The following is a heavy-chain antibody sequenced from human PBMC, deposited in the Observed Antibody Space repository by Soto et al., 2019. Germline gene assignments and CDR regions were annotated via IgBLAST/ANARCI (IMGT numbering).Heavy chain of an antibody. CDR3: ARAKVVVPAYKYYYYYGMDV. J-gene: IGHJ6*02. Sequence: PSETLSLTCAVYGGSFSGYYWSWIRQPPGKGLEWIGEINHSGSTNYNPSLKSRVTISVDTSKNQFSLKLSSVTAADTAVYYCARAKVVVPAYKYYYYYGMDVWGQGTPVTVSS. D-gene: IGHD2-2*01. CDR1: GGSFSGYY. V-gene: IGHV4-34*01. CDR2: INHSGST.